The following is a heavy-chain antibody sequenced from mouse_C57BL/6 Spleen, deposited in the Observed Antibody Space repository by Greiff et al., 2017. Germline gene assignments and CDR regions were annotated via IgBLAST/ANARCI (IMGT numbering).Heavy chain of an antibody. D-gene: IGHD2-3*01. J-gene: IGHJ4*01. CDR3: ASPDGYYAMDY. Sequence: EVQLQQSVAELVRPGASVKLSCTASGFNFKNTYMHWVKQRPEQGLEWIGRIDPANGNTKYAPKFQGKATITADTSSNTAYLQLSSLTSEDTAIYYCASPDGYYAMDYWGQGTSVTVSS. CDR1: GFNFKNTY. V-gene: IGHV14-3*01. CDR2: IDPANGNT.